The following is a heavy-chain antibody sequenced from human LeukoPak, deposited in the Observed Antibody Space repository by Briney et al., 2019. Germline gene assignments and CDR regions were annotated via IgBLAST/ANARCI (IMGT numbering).Heavy chain of an antibody. J-gene: IGHJ6*03. CDR1: GFTFSSYW. Sequence: PGGSLRLSCAASGFTFSSYWMSWARQAPGKGLEWVANIKQDGSEKYYVDSVKGRFTISRDNAKNSLYLQMNSLRAEDTAVYYCARLRDGYNYYYYYYMDVWGKGTTVTVSS. V-gene: IGHV3-7*01. CDR3: ARLRDGYNYYYYYYMDV. D-gene: IGHD5-24*01. CDR2: IKQDGSEK.